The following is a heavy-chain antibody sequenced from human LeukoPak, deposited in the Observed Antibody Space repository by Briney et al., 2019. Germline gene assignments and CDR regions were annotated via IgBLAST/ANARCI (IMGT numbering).Heavy chain of an antibody. D-gene: IGHD6-19*01. CDR3: ARGKVVAGTPGQNSWDY. CDR2: IHASGTT. Sequence: SETLSLTCTISGGSLGSNYWSWIRQPAGKGLEWIGRIHASGTTNYDPSLKRRVTMSVDTSKNQFSLKLSSVTAADTAVYYCARGKVVAGTPGQNSWDYWGQGTLVTVSS. CDR1: GGSLGSNY. J-gene: IGHJ4*02. V-gene: IGHV4-4*07.